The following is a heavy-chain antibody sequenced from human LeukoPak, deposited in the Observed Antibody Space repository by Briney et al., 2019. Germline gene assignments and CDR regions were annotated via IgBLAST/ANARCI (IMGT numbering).Heavy chain of an antibody. CDR2: IYHSGST. V-gene: IGHV4-38-2*02. CDR1: GYSISSGYY. J-gene: IGHJ4*02. D-gene: IGHD2-15*01. Sequence: SETLSLTCAVSGYSISSGYYWGWIRQPPGKGLEWIGSIYHSGSTYYNPSLKSRVTISVDTSKNQSSLKLSSVTAADTAVYYCARDIVVVVAASYFDYWGQGTLVTVSS. CDR3: ARDIVVVVAASYFDY.